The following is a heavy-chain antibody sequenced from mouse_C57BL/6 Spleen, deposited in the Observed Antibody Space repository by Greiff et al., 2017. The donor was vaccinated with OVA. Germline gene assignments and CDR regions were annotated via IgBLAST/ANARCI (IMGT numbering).Heavy chain of an antibody. CDR2: IYPGDGDT. J-gene: IGHJ2*01. CDR3: ARSGYSLFDD. V-gene: IGHV1-82*01. Sequence: QVQLQQSGPELVKPGASVKISCKASGYAFSSSWMNWVKQRPGKGLEWIGRIYPGDGDTNYNGKFKGKATLTADKSSSTAYMQLSGLTSEDSAVYFCARSGYSLFDDWGPGTTLTVSS. D-gene: IGHD2-12*01. CDR1: GYAFSSSW.